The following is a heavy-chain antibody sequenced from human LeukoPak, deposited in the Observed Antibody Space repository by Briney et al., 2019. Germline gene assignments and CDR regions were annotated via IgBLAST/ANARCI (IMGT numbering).Heavy chain of an antibody. Sequence: GGSLRLSCAASGFTFRTYAMSWVRQAPGKGLEWVSGIRGSGDNAYYADSVKGRFTISRDNSKNTLYLQMNSLRAEDTAVYYCAKDTTSSKAHDYWGQGTLVTVSS. D-gene: IGHD2-2*01. V-gene: IGHV3-23*01. CDR1: GFTFRTYA. CDR3: AKDTTSSKAHDY. J-gene: IGHJ4*02. CDR2: IRGSGDNA.